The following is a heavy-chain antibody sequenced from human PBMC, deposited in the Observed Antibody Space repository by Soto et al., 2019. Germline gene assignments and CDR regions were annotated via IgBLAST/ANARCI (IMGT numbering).Heavy chain of an antibody. CDR3: AKDRRADWESYYYYGMDV. D-gene: IGHD1-26*01. J-gene: IGHJ6*02. CDR2: IIPIYGTA. V-gene: IGHV1-69*13. Sequence: GASVKVSCKASGGTFSSFTISWVRQAPGQGLEWMGGIIPIYGTANYAQKFQGRVTITADASTRTAYMELSSLRSEDTAVYYCAKDRRADWESYYYYGMDVWGQGTTVTVSS. CDR1: GGTFSSFT.